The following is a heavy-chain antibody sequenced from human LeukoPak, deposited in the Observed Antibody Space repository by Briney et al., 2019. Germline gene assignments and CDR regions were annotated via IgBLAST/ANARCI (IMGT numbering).Heavy chain of an antibody. J-gene: IGHJ4*02. Sequence: TGGSLRLSCAASGFTFSDYYMSWIRQAPGKGLEWVSYISSSGSTIYYADSVKGRFTISRDNAKNSLYLQMNSLRAEDTAVYYCARAEWLVQDYFDYRGQGTLVTVSS. V-gene: IGHV3-11*04. D-gene: IGHD6-19*01. CDR2: ISSSGSTI. CDR3: ARAEWLVQDYFDY. CDR1: GFTFSDYY.